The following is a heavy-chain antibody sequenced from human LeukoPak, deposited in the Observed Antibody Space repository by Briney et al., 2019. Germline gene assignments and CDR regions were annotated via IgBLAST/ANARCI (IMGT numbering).Heavy chain of an antibody. V-gene: IGHV3-43*01. CDR1: GFTFDDYT. D-gene: IGHD3-10*01. J-gene: IGHJ4*02. Sequence: TGGSLRLSCAASGFTFDDYTMHWVRQAPGKGLEWVSLISWDGGSTYYADSVKGRFTISRDNSKNSLYLQMNSLRTEDTALYYCAKVMGRGAIWGTDYWGQGTLVTVSS. CDR2: ISWDGGST. CDR3: AKVMGRGAIWGTDY.